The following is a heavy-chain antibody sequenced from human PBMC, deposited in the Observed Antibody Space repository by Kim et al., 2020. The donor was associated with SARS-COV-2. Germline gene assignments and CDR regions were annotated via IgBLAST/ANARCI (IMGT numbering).Heavy chain of an antibody. Sequence: GGSLRLSCAASGFTFSSYGMHWVRQAPGKGLEWVAVIWYDGSNKYYADSVKGRFTISRDNSKNTLYLQMNSLRAEDTAVYYCARDMEGRDSSSCPPVCYGMDVWGQGTTVTVSS. CDR3: ARDMEGRDSSSCPPVCYGMDV. CDR1: GFTFSSYG. CDR2: IWYDGSNK. J-gene: IGHJ6*02. V-gene: IGHV3-33*01. D-gene: IGHD6-13*01.